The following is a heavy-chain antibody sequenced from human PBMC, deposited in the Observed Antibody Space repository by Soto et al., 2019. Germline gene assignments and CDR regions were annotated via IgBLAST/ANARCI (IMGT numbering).Heavy chain of an antibody. CDR3: ARTDRDFYGLDV. J-gene: IGHJ6*02. V-gene: IGHV3-13*05. CDR1: GFTFRNYD. Sequence: EVQLVESGGGLVQPGGSLILSCEAYGFTFRNYDMHWVRQGTGKGLEWVSGISAAGDPDYADSVEGRFTISRENAQNSFFLQMNSLRVGDTAVYYCARTDRDFYGLDVWGQGTTVIVSS. CDR2: ISAAGDP.